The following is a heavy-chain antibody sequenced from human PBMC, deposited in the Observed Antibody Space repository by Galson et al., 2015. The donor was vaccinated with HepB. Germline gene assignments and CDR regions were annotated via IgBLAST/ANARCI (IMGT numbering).Heavy chain of an antibody. CDR1: GFTFSSYS. CDR2: ISSSSSYI. CDR3: ARPLGSGSYFPFDY. D-gene: IGHD3-10*01. J-gene: IGHJ4*02. Sequence: SLRLSCAASGFTFSSYSMNWVRQAPGKGLEWVSSISSSSSYIYYADSVKGRFTISRDNAKNSLYLQMNSLRAEDTAVYYCARPLGSGSYFPFDYWGQGTLVTVSS. V-gene: IGHV3-21*01.